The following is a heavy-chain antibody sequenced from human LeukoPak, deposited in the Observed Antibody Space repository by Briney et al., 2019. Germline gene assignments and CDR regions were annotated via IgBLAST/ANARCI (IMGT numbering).Heavy chain of an antibody. CDR2: IYPGDSDT. D-gene: IGHD6-13*01. V-gene: IGHV5-51*01. J-gene: IGHJ4*02. CDR3: ARHFSAAGTGLIDY. Sequence: GESLQISCQGSGYSFTSYWIGWVRQMPGKGLEWMGIIYPGDSDTRYSPSFQGQVTISADKSISTAYLQWSSLKASDTAMYYCARHFSAAGTGLIDYWGQGTLVTVSS. CDR1: GYSFTSYW.